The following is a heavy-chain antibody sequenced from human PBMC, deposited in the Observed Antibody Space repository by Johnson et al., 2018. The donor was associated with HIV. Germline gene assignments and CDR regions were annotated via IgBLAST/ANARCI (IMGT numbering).Heavy chain of an antibody. V-gene: IGHV3-53*01. CDR2: IYDGDAT. CDR3: TTGLTIFRVVILDAFDI. D-gene: IGHD3-3*01. Sequence: VQLVESGGGLIQPGGSLRLSCAASEFTVSSNYMSWVRQAPGKGLEWVSIIYDGDATYYADSVKGRFTISRDNAKNTLFLQMNSLRAEDTALYYCTTGLTIFRVVILDAFDIWGQGTMVTVSS. CDR1: EFTVSSNY. J-gene: IGHJ3*02.